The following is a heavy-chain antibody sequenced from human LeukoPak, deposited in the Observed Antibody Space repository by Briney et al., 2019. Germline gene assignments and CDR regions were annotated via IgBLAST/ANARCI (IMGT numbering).Heavy chain of an antibody. V-gene: IGHV1-69*10. Sequence: SVTVSCKASGGTFSSYAISWVRQAPGQGLEWVGGIIPILGIANYAQKFQGRVTITADKSTSTAYMELSSLRSEDTAVYYCARGAAAGRLDYWGQGTLVTVSS. CDR2: IIPILGIA. J-gene: IGHJ4*02. D-gene: IGHD6-13*01. CDR1: GGTFSSYA. CDR3: ARGAAAGRLDY.